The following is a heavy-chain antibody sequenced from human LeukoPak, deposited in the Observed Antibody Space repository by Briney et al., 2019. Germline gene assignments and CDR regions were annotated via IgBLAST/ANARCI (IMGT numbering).Heavy chain of an antibody. J-gene: IGHJ6*03. CDR1: GGSISSYY. CDR2: IYYSGST. Sequence: PSETLSLTCTVSGGSISSYYWSWIRQTPGKGLEWIGYIYYSGSTNFNPSLKSRVTISVDTSKNQFSLKMSSVTAADTTVYFCARGGPPGYYYDYYMDVWGKGTTVTISS. V-gene: IGHV4-59*01. CDR3: ARGGPPGYYYDYYMDV.